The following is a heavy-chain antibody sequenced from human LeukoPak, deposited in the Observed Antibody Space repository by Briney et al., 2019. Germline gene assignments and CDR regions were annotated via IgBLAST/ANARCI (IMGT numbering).Heavy chain of an antibody. Sequence: PGGSLRLSCAASGFTFTTYEMNWVRQAPGKGLECISYISDSGSAIYYADSVKGRFTISRDNAKNSLYLQMNSLGADDTGVYYCARTRGYCENNSCYPPLLDVWGQGTTVTVSS. V-gene: IGHV3-48*03. CDR1: GFTFTTYE. J-gene: IGHJ6*02. D-gene: IGHD2-2*01. CDR2: ISDSGSAI. CDR3: ARTRGYCENNSCYPPLLDV.